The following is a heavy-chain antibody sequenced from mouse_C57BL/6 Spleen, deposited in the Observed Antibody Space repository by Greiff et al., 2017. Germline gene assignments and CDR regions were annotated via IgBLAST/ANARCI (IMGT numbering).Heavy chain of an antibody. Sequence: QVQLQQSGPELVKPGASVKISCKASGYAFSSSWMNWVKQRPGKGLEWIGRIYPGDGDTNYNGKFKGKATLTADKSSSTAYMQLSGLPSEDSAVSFCARWGSSGPFAYWGQGTLVTVSA. CDR2: IYPGDGDT. D-gene: IGHD3-2*02. V-gene: IGHV1-82*01. J-gene: IGHJ3*01. CDR3: ARWGSSGPFAY. CDR1: GYAFSSSW.